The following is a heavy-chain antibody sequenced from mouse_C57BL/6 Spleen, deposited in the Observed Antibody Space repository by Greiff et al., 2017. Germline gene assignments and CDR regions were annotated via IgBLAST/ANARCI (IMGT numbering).Heavy chain of an antibody. CDR2: IYPGSGNP. D-gene: IGHD1-1*01. Sequence: VQLQQSGAELVRPGASVKLSCKASGYTFTDSYINWVKQRPGQGLEWIARIYPGSGNPYYNEKFKGKATLTAEKSSSTAYMQLSSLTSEDSAVYFCARQAVVATGYFDVWGTGTTVTVSS. CDR3: ARQAVVATGYFDV. V-gene: IGHV1-76*01. J-gene: IGHJ1*03. CDR1: GYTFTDSY.